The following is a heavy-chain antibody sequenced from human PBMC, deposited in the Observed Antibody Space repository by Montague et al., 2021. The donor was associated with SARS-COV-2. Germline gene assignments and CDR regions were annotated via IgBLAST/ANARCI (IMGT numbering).Heavy chain of an antibody. CDR2: IYTSGST. V-gene: IGHV4-61*02. J-gene: IGHJ4*02. CDR3: ARNDYGSSGYWSGFFDY. CDR1: GGSISSGSYY. Sequence: TLSLTCTVSGGSISSGSYYWSWIRQPAGKGLEWIGRIYTSGSTNYNPSLKSRVTISVDTSKNQFSLKLISVTAADTAVYYCARNDYGSSGYWSGFFDYWGQGTLVTVSS. D-gene: IGHD3-22*01.